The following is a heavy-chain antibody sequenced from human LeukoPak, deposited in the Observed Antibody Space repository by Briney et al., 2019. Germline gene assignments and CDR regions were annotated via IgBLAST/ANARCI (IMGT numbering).Heavy chain of an antibody. J-gene: IGHJ3*02. D-gene: IGHD3-22*01. CDR2: IGTAGDT. CDR1: GFTFSSYD. CDR3: ARSTASHVYYYDSSGYYAFDI. V-gene: IGHV3-13*01. Sequence: GGSLRLSCAASGFTFSSYDMHWVRHATGKGLEWVSAIGTAGDTYYPGSVKGRFTISRENAKNSLYLQMNSLRAGDTAVYYCARSTASHVYYYDSSGYYAFDIWGQGTMVTVSS.